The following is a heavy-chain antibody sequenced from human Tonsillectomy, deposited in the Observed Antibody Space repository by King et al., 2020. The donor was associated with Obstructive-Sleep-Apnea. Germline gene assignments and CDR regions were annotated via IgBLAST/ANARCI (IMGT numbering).Heavy chain of an antibody. CDR2: INPSGGST. CDR1: GYTFTSYY. V-gene: IGHV1-46*01. J-gene: IGHJ6*02. Sequence: VQLVESGAEVKKPGASVKVSCKASGYTFTSYYMHWVRQAPGQGLEWMGIINPSGGSTSYAQKFQGRVTMTRDTSTSTVYMELSSLRSEDTAVYYCASESVSSGWYWVNGMDVWGQGTTVTVSS. D-gene: IGHD6-19*01. CDR3: ASESVSSGWYWVNGMDV.